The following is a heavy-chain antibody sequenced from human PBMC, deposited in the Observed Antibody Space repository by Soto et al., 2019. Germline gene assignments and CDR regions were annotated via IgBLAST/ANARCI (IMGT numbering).Heavy chain of an antibody. Sequence: QVQLQESGPGLVKPSETLSLTCTVSGGSISSYYWSWIRQPPGKGLEWIGYIYYSGSTNYNPSLKSQITISVAPPQTQSSLQLSSATAADTAVYYCARERVVVVPAAMFGAFDIWGQGTMVTVSS. V-gene: IGHV4-59*01. CDR1: GGSISSYY. J-gene: IGHJ3*02. D-gene: IGHD2-2*01. CDR3: ARERVVVVPAAMFGAFDI. CDR2: IYYSGST.